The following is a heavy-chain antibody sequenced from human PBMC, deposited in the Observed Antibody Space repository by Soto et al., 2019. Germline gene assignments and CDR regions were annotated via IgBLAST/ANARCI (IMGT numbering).Heavy chain of an antibody. CDR1: GGTFRTSV. J-gene: IGHJ4*02. D-gene: IGHD2-15*01. CDR2: ITPVFGSP. V-gene: IGHV1-69*01. Sequence: QVRLIQSGADVKTPGSSVKVSCKASGGTFRTSVMSWVRQAPGQGLEWMGGITPVFGSPKYVQKFQGRITITADDSTGTAYLDLSSLRSDDTAVYYCAGRESKDGFSPHTCFEFWGQGTLVTVSS. CDR3: AGRESKDGFSPHTCFEF.